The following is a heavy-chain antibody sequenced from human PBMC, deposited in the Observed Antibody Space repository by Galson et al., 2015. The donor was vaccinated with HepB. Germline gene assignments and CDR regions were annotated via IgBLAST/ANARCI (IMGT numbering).Heavy chain of an antibody. J-gene: IGHJ4*02. CDR1: GFTFSSYW. CDR2: VKEDGSEK. Sequence: SLRLSCAASGFTFSSYWLSWVRQAPGKGLECVANVKEDGSEKYFVDSVKGRFTISRDNARNSLYLQMNSLRAEDTAVYYCARVRGDLYDPRTYYFDYWGQGTLATVSS. V-gene: IGHV3-7*03. D-gene: IGHD3-10*01. CDR3: ARVRGDLYDPRTYYFDY.